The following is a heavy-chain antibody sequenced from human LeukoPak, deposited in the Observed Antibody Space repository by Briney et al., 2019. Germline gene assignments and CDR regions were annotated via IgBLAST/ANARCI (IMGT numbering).Heavy chain of an antibody. CDR1: GCTFSSYA. J-gene: IGHJ4*02. CDR2: IIPIFGAA. CDR3: ARVSDYGDCRHFDY. V-gene: IGHV1-69*13. Sequence: ASVKVSCKASGCTFSSYAISWVRQAPGQGLEWMGGIIPIFGAANYAQKFQGRVAITADESTSTAYMALSSLRSEDRAVFYCARVSDYGDCRHFDYWGQGTLVTASS. D-gene: IGHD4-17*01.